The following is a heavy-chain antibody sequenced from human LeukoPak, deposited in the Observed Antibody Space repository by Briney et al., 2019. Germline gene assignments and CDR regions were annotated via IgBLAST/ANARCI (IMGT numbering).Heavy chain of an antibody. Sequence: GGSLRLSCSSSGFTFSDYALTWFRQAPGKGLEWVSGTRGSGASAYYADSVKGRFTISRDNSKNTLYLQMNSLRAEDTAVYYCAKAWDVDTAMVEHAFDIWGQGTMVTVSS. CDR1: GFTFSDYA. D-gene: IGHD5-18*01. J-gene: IGHJ3*02. CDR2: TRGSGASA. V-gene: IGHV3-23*01. CDR3: AKAWDVDTAMVEHAFDI.